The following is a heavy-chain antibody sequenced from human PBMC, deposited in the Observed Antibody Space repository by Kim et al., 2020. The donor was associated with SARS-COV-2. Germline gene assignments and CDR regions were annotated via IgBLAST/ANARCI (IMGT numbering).Heavy chain of an antibody. V-gene: IGHV3-23*01. CDR1: GFTFSSYA. J-gene: IGHJ4*02. CDR2: ISGRSGTT. D-gene: IGHD3-22*01. CDR3: AKVGDSSGYYHFDY. Sequence: GGSLRLSCAASGFTFSSYAMSWVRQAPGKGLEWVSGISGRSGTTYFADSVKGRFTISRDNSKNTVYLQMNRLRAEDTAVYYCAKVGDSSGYYHFDYWGQGTLVTVSS.